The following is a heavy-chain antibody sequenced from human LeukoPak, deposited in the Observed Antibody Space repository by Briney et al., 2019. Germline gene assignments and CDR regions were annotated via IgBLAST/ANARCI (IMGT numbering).Heavy chain of an antibody. CDR1: GYTFTSYY. J-gene: IGHJ4*02. CDR3: ARGTGRTSGYSSGWYENFDY. D-gene: IGHD6-19*01. Sequence: RASVKVSCKASGYTFTSYYIHWVRQAPGQGLEWVGIINPSGGSTTYGQKFQGRVTMTRDTSTSTVYMELSSLRSEDTAVYYCARGTGRTSGYSSGWYENFDYWGQGTLVTVSS. V-gene: IGHV1-46*01. CDR2: INPSGGST.